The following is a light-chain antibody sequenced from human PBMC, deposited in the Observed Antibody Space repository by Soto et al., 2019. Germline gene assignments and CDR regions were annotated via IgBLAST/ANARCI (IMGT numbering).Light chain of an antibody. Sequence: QSALTQPASVSGSPGQSITISCTGTISDVGGYNYVSWYQQHPGKAPKLMIYDVSNRPSGVSNRFSGSKSGNTASLTISGLQAEGEADYYCSSYTSSSTYVFGTGTKVTVL. CDR1: ISDVGGYNY. CDR3: SSYTSSSTYV. J-gene: IGLJ1*01. V-gene: IGLV2-14*03. CDR2: DVS.